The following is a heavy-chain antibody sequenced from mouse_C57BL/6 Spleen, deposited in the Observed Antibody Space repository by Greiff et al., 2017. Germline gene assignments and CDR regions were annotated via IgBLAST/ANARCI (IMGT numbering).Heavy chain of an antibody. J-gene: IGHJ2*01. D-gene: IGHD2-2*01. CDR2: IDPSDSET. V-gene: IGHV1-52*01. CDR1: GYTFTSYW. Sequence: VQLQQPGAELVRPGSSVKLSCKASGYTFTSYWMHWVKQRPIQGLEWIGNIDPSDSETHYNQKFKDKATLTVDKSSSTAYMQLSSLTSEDSAVYYCARRGYGTHYFDYWGQGTTLTVSS. CDR3: ARRGYGTHYFDY.